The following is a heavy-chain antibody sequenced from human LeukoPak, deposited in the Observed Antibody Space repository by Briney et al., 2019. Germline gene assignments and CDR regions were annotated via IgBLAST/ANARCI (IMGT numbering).Heavy chain of an antibody. J-gene: IGHJ4*02. D-gene: IGHD6-25*01. V-gene: IGHV1-8*03. CDR2: INPNNGDS. Sequence: GASVKVSCKASGYTFTNYHINWVRRATGQGLEWMGWINPNNGDSGFAQKFQGRVTITRDTAMTTAYMELSSLTSEDTAIYFCARTTSFTASGYDYWGQGTLVTVSS. CDR3: ARTTSFTASGYDY. CDR1: GYTFTNYH.